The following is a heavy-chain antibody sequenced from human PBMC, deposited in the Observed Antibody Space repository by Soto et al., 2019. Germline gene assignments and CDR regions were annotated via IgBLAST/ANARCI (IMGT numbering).Heavy chain of an antibody. J-gene: IGHJ4*02. CDR2: IHHSGST. Sequence: QMQLQESGPGLVKPSETLSLTCAVSSASISSEQRWSWVRQPPGKGLEWIGEIHHSGSTNKNPSLQRXXTXSXXKPKHQFSLNLNSVTAADTAVYYCARSFGWYAIDQWGQGTLVTVSS. V-gene: IGHV4-4*02. CDR1: SASISSEQR. D-gene: IGHD6-19*01. CDR3: ARSFGWYAIDQ.